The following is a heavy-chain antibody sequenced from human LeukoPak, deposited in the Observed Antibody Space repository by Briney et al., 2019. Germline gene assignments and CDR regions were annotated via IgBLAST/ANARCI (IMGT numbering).Heavy chain of an antibody. Sequence: SETLSLTCTVSGGSISSYYWGWIRQPPGKGLEWIGYIYYSGSTNYNPSLKSRVTISVDTSKNQFSLKLSSVTAADTAVYYCARLSGCSSTSCYTGFDYWGQGTLVTVSS. V-gene: IGHV4-59*08. CDR2: IYYSGST. CDR3: ARLSGCSSTSCYTGFDY. CDR1: GGSISSYY. J-gene: IGHJ4*02. D-gene: IGHD2-2*02.